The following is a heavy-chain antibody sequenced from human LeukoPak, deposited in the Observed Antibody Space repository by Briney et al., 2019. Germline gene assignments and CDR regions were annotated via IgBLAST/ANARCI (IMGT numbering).Heavy chain of an antibody. D-gene: IGHD4-11*01. Sequence: GGSLRLSCAASGSTFSSYGMHWVRQAPGKGLEWVAFIRYDGSNKYYADSVKGRFTISRDNSKNTLYLQMNSLRAEDTAVYYCAKDHLTVTQRNRMDYWGQGTLVTVSS. J-gene: IGHJ4*02. CDR2: IRYDGSNK. CDR3: AKDHLTVTQRNRMDY. CDR1: GSTFSSYG. V-gene: IGHV3-30*02.